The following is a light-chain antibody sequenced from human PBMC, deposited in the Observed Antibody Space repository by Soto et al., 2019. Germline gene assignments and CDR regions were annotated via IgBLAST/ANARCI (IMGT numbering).Light chain of an antibody. Sequence: EVVLTQSPGTLSLSPGERATLYCRTSQTIVSTYLAWYQHKAGQAPRLLMYGTSSRATGIPDRFSGSGSGTEFILTISSVEPDDSAISYCQQYSGSPPRTFGQGTKVEIK. V-gene: IGKV3-20*01. J-gene: IGKJ1*01. CDR1: QTIVSTY. CDR2: GTS. CDR3: QQYSGSPPRT.